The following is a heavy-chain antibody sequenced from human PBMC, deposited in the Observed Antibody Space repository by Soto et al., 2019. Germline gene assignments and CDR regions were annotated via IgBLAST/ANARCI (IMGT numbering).Heavy chain of an antibody. D-gene: IGHD5-18*01. CDR2: IDPSDSRT. V-gene: IGHV5-10-1*03. J-gene: IGHJ4*02. Sequence: EVQLVQSGAEVKKPGESLRISCNASGYTFTNNWISWVRQKPGQGLEWMGRIDPSDSRTKYNPSFKGHVTISIDKSINTAFLQWSSLRASDTAVYFCARRRGYSYDFDYWGQGTLVTVSS. CDR1: GYTFTNNW. CDR3: ARRRGYSYDFDY.